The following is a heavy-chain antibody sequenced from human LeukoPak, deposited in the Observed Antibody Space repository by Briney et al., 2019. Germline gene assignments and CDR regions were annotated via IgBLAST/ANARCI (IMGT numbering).Heavy chain of an antibody. V-gene: IGHV4-61*01. J-gene: IGHJ3*02. Sequence: PSETLSLTCTVSGGSVSSGSYYWSWIRQPPGKGLEWIGDIYYSGSTNYNPSLKSRVTISVDTSNNQFSLKLSSVTAADTAVYYCASRREGRGADIWGQGTMVTVSS. CDR3: ASRREGRGADI. D-gene: IGHD1-26*01. CDR2: IYYSGST. CDR1: GGSVSSGSYY.